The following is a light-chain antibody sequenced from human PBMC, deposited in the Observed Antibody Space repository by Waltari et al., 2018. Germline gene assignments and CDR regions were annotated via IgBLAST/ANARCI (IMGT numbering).Light chain of an antibody. V-gene: IGLV8-61*01. CDR2: KSN. J-gene: IGLJ3*02. Sequence: QTVVTQEPSLSVSPGGTVTLTFALSSGSLSSTSYASGDQQTPGQAPRTLIYKSNTRSSGVPDRFSGSILRNKAALTITGAQAEDESDYYCLLYMGSGIWVFGGGTKLTVI. CDR1: SGSLSSTSY. CDR3: LLYMGSGIWV.